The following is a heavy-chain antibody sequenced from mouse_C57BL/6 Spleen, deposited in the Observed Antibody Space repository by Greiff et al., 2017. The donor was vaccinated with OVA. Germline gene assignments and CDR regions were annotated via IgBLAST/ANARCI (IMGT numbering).Heavy chain of an antibody. V-gene: IGHV6-3*01. J-gene: IGHJ2*01. CDR2: IRLKSDNYAT. CDR3: TEGGEGGNY. Sequence: VMLVESGGGLVQPGGSMKLSCVASGFTFSNYWMNWVRQSPEKGLEWVAQIRLKSDNYATHYAESVKGRFTISRDDSKSSVYLQMNNLRAEDTGIYYCTEGGEGGNYWGQGTTLTVSS. CDR1: GFTFSNYW.